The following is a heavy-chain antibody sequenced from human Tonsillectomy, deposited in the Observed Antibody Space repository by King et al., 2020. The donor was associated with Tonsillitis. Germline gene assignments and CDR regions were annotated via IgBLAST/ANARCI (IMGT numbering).Heavy chain of an antibody. V-gene: IGHV3-23*01. D-gene: IGHD6-6*01. CDR2: ISGSAGSA. J-gene: IGHJ3*02. Sequence: ESGGELTQPGESLRLSCAASGFTFSNYAMSWVRQAPGKGLKWVSGISGSAGSAYYADSAKGRFTISRDNSKNTLYLQMNNLRVEDTAIYFCAKVPRFSNSLDVFDSWCQGTMVTVSS. CDR3: AKVPRFSNSLDVFDS. CDR1: GFTFSNYA.